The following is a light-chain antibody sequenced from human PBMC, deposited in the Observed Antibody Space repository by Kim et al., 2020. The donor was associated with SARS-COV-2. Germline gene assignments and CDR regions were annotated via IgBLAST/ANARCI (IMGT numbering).Light chain of an antibody. J-gene: IGKJ2*01. CDR3: QHYSRFPYT. V-gene: IGKV1-5*03. Sequence: DIQMTQSPSTLSASVGDRVTINCRASENIGTWLAWYQQKPGRAPSLLIYLASTLESGVPSRFSGTGSGTEFSLSITSLQPDDFATYYCQHYSRFPYTFGQRTKLEIK. CDR2: LAS. CDR1: ENIGTW.